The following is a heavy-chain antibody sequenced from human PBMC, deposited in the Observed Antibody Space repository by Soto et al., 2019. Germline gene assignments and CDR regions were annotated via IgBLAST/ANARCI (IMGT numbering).Heavy chain of an antibody. Sequence: PGGSLRLSCAASGFTFGSYAMSWVRQAPGKGLEWVSSISGSGATTYFADSVKGRFTISRDNSKNTLYLQMNSLRPEDTAVYYCAKDLKHSSSLYEFDYWGQGTLVTVSS. CDR1: GFTFGSYA. V-gene: IGHV3-23*01. CDR3: AKDLKHSSSLYEFDY. D-gene: IGHD6-6*01. CDR2: ISGSGATT. J-gene: IGHJ4*02.